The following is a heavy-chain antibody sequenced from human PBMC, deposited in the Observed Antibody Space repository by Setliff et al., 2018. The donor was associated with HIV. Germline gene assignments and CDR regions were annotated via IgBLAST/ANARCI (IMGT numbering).Heavy chain of an antibody. D-gene: IGHD2-8*01. V-gene: IGHV4-38-2*02. J-gene: IGHJ6*02. CDR2: IYHSGST. Sequence: SETLSLTCAVSGYSISSGYYWGWIRQPPGKGLEWIGSIYHSGSTYYNPSLKSRVTISVDTSKNQFSLKLSSATAADTAVYYCARDLALGDIVLMVYAIGSYGMDVWGQGTTVTVSS. CDR3: ARDLALGDIVLMVYAIGSYGMDV. CDR1: GYSISSGYY.